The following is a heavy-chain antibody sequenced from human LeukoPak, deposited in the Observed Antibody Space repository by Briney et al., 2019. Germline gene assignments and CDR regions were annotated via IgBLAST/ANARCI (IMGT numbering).Heavy chain of an antibody. CDR1: GFTVSSNY. Sequence: GGSLRLSCAASGFTVSSNYMSWVRQAPGKGLEWVSVIYSGGSTYYADSVKGRFTISRHNSKNTLYLQMNSLRAEDTAVYYCARDRVVPAAMGRVYYYGMDVWGQGTTVPVSS. D-gene: IGHD2-2*01. CDR3: ARDRVVPAAMGRVYYYGMDV. V-gene: IGHV3-53*04. J-gene: IGHJ6*02. CDR2: IYSGGST.